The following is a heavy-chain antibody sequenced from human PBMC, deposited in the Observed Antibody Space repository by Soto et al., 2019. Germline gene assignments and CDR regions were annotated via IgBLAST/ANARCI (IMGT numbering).Heavy chain of an antibody. V-gene: IGHV4-59*12. D-gene: IGHD1-26*01. CDR3: ARDRAGAQYGLDV. CDR2: IYYSGST. Sequence: PSETLSLTCTVSGGSISSYYWSWIRQPPGKGLEWIGYIYYSGSTNYNPSLKSRVTISVDTSKNQFSLKLSSVTAADTAVYYCARDRAGAQYGLDVWGQGTTVTVSS. J-gene: IGHJ6*02. CDR1: GGSISSYY.